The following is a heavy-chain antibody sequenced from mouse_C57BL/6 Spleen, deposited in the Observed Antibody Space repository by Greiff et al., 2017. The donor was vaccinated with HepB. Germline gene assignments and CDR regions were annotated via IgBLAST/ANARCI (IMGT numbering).Heavy chain of an antibody. Sequence: VQLKESVAELVRPGASVKLSCTASGFNIKNTYMHWVKQRPEQGLEWIGRIDPANGNTKYAPKFQGKATITADTSSNTAYLQLSSLTSEDTAIYYCARITTVVAKYFDVWGTGTTVTVSS. CDR2: IDPANGNT. J-gene: IGHJ1*03. CDR3: ARITTVVAKYFDV. D-gene: IGHD1-1*01. CDR1: GFNIKNTY. V-gene: IGHV14-3*01.